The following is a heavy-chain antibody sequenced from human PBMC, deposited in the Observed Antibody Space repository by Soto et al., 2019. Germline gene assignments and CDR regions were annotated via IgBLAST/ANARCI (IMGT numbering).Heavy chain of an antibody. CDR2: INMDGTRT. CDR3: ARGPRGLYHHDY. D-gene: IGHD2-2*01. J-gene: IGHJ4*02. CDR1: GFTFSGDW. Sequence: EVQLVESGGGLVQPGGSLRLSCAASGFTFSGDWMHWVRQAAGKGLVWVSRINMDGTRTNYADSVKGRFTISRDNAKNTLDLQMDSLRVDDTAVYFCARGPRGLYHHDYWGQGALVTVSS. V-gene: IGHV3-74*01.